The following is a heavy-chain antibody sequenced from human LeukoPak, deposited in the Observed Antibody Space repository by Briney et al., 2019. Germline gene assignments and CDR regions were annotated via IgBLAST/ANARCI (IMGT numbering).Heavy chain of an antibody. CDR2: IIPIFGTA. V-gene: IGHV1-69*01. J-gene: IGHJ5*02. Sequence: SVKVSCKASGGTFSSYAISWVRQAPGQGLEWMGGIIPIFGTANYAQKFQGRVTITADESTCTAYMELSSLRSEDTAAYYCAREYEGYSYGYNWFDPWGQGTLVTVSS. CDR1: GGTFSSYA. D-gene: IGHD5-18*01. CDR3: AREYEGYSYGYNWFDP.